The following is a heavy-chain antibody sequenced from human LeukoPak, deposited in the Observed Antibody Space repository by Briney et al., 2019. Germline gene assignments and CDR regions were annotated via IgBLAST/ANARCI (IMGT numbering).Heavy chain of an antibody. CDR1: GFTFSSYA. Sequence: GGSLRLSCSASGFTFSSYAMQWVRQAPGKGLEYVSAISSSGDYTYYADSVKGRFTVSRDNSKNTLYLQMSSLRPEDTAVYYCVKGSPYSSGPFGYYYYGMDVWGQGTTVTVSS. D-gene: IGHD6-19*01. CDR2: ISSSGDYT. J-gene: IGHJ6*02. CDR3: VKGSPYSSGPFGYYYYGMDV. V-gene: IGHV3-64D*06.